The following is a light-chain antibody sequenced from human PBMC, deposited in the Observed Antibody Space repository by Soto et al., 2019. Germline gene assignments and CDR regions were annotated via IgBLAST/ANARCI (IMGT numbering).Light chain of an antibody. Sequence: DIVMNPSPDSLAVSLGERATINCKSSQSVLYSSNNKNYLAWYQQKPGQAPRLLIYSASSRPTGIPDRFTGSGSGTDFTLTISRLEPEDSAVYYCHQYGRAPPWTFGQGTKVDIK. CDR1: QSVLYSSNNKNY. V-gene: IGKV4-1*01. CDR2: SAS. J-gene: IGKJ1*01. CDR3: HQYGRAPPWT.